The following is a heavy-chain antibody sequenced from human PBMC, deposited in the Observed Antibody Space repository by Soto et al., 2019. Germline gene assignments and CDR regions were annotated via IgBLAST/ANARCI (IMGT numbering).Heavy chain of an antibody. CDR1: GFSFSNYA. CDR3: AKEYSTSFDY. CDR2: ISAGGSNT. Sequence: GGSLRVSCAASGFSFSNYAMNWVRQAPGKGLEWVSAISAGGSNTNYADSVKGRFTISSDNSKNTLYLQMNGLRADDTAVYYCAKEYSTSFDYWGQGTPVTVSS. J-gene: IGHJ4*02. D-gene: IGHD6-6*01. V-gene: IGHV3-23*01.